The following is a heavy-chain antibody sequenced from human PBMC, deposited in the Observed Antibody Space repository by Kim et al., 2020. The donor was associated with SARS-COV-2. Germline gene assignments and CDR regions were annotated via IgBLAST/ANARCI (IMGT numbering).Heavy chain of an antibody. CDR3: AKDYYYGSGSHLGYYYGMDV. V-gene: IGHV3-43*02. CDR2: ISGDGGST. D-gene: IGHD3-10*01. CDR1: GFTFDDYA. Sequence: GGSLRLSCAASGFTFDDYAMHWVRQAPGKGLEWVSLISGDGGSTYYADSVKGRFTISRDNSKNSLYLQMNSLRTEDTALYYCAKDYYYGSGSHLGYYYGMDVWGQGTTVTVSS. J-gene: IGHJ6*02.